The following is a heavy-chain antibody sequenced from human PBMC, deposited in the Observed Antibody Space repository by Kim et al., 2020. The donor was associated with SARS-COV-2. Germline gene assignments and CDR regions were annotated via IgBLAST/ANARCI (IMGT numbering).Heavy chain of an antibody. V-gene: IGHV1-18*01. Sequence: ASVKVSCKASGYTFSSYGISWVRQAPGQGLEWMGWISAYNGNTKYAQKFQGRVTMTTDTSTSTVYMELRSLRSDDTAVYYCAIKVGSWYASYWGQGTLVTVSA. D-gene: IGHD6-13*01. CDR1: GYTFSSYG. CDR3: AIKVGSWYASY. CDR2: ISAYNGNT. J-gene: IGHJ4*02.